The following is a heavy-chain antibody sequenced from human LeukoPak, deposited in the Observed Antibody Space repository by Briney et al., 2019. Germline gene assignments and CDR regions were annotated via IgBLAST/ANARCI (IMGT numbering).Heavy chain of an antibody. D-gene: IGHD4-17*01. V-gene: IGHV3-66*01. CDR3: VRDPPHGDSRR. CDR1: GFTFSSYA. Sequence: GGSLRLSCAASGFTFSSYAMSWVRQAPGKGLEWVSIIETGGKTFYRDSVKGRFTISRDDSKNTLYLQMSSLRAEDTAVYYCVRDPPHGDSRRGDQGTLVTVSS. J-gene: IGHJ4*02. CDR2: IETGGKT.